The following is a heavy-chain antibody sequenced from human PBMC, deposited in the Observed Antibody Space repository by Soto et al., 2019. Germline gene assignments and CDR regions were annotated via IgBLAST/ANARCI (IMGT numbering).Heavy chain of an antibody. V-gene: IGHV3-23*01. CDR1: GFTFSSYA. CDR3: AKDRRRITGTIVAWFDP. D-gene: IGHD1-20*01. CDR2: ISGSGGST. J-gene: IGHJ5*02. Sequence: PGGSLRLSCAASGFTFSSYAMSWVRQAPGKGLEWVSAISGSGGSTYYADSVKGRFTISRDNSKNTLYLQMNSLRAGDTDVYYCAKDRRRITGTIVAWFDPVGQATLVTVSS.